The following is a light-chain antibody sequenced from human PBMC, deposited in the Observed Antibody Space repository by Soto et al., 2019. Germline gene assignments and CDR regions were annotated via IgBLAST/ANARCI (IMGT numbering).Light chain of an antibody. CDR2: LNSDGSH. Sequence: QPVLTQSPSASASLGASVKLTCTLSSGHSSYAIAWHQQQPEKGPRYLMKLNSDGSHSKGDGIPDRFSGSSSGAERYLTISSLQSEDEADYCCQTWGTGTHTVFGGGTQLTVL. J-gene: IGLJ7*01. V-gene: IGLV4-69*01. CDR1: SGHSSYA. CDR3: QTWGTGTHTV.